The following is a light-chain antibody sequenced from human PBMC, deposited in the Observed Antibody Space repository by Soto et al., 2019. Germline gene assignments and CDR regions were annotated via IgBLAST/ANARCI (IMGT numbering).Light chain of an antibody. CDR2: GAS. Sequence: EIVMTQSPGTLSVSPGERATLSCRASQSVSSNLAWYQQKPGQAPRLLIYGASTRATGIPARFSGRGSGTAFTLTISSLQTEDFAVYYCQQYNDWPPVTFGGGTKVEIK. J-gene: IGKJ4*01. CDR3: QQYNDWPPVT. CDR1: QSVSSN. V-gene: IGKV3-15*01.